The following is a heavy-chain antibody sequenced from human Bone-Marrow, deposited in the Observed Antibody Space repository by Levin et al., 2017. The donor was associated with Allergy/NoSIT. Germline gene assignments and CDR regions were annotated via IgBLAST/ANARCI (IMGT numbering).Heavy chain of an antibody. V-gene: IGHV1-18*01. CDR2: IIAYNGNT. CDR1: GNTVTNFG. J-gene: IGHJ4*02. CDR3: ATISPSGDYEV. D-gene: IGHD4-17*01. Sequence: GASVKVSCKSSGNTVTNFGITWVRQAPGQGLEWMGCIIAYNGNTNYAQKFEGRITMTTGTSTSSSHMELRSLRSDDTAVYYCATISPSGDYEVWGQGTLVTVSS.